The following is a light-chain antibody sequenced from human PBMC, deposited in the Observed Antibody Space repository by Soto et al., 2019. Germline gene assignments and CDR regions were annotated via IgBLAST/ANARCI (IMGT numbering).Light chain of an antibody. CDR1: QRVSSNS. CDR3: QRYGSSPLIT. J-gene: IGKJ5*01. CDR2: GAS. Sequence: EREIAQSAARLSVSPWGRVTLSCRASQRVSSNSLAWYQQKLGQAPTLLIYGASSRATGIPDRFSGSGSGTDFTLTISRLEPEDFAVYFCQRYGSSPLITFGQGTRLEIK. V-gene: IGKV3-20*01.